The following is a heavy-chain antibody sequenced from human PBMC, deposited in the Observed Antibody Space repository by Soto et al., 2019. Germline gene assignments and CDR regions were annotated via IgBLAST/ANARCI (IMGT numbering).Heavy chain of an antibody. J-gene: IGHJ6*02. D-gene: IGHD3-10*01. CDR3: ARDPTPCYGSGSYYKNYYYGMDV. CDR2: ISSSSSYI. V-gene: IGHV3-21*01. CDR1: GFTFSSYS. Sequence: GESLKISCAASGFTFSSYSMNWVRQAPGKGLEWVSSISSSSSYIYYADSVKGRFTISRDNAKNSLYLQMNSLRAEDTAVYYCARDPTPCYGSGSYYKNYYYGMDVWGQGTTVTVSS.